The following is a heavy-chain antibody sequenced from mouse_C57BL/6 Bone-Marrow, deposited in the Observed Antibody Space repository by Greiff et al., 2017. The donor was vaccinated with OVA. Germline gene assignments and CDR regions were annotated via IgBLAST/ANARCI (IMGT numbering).Heavy chain of an antibody. V-gene: IGHV5-9*01. CDR1: GYTFSSYT. J-gene: IGHJ3*01. CDR3: ARPGAWFAY. Sequence: EVKLVESGGGLVKPGGSLKLSCAASGYTFSSYTMSWVRQTPEKRLEWVATISGGGGNTYYPDSVKGRFTISRDNAKNTLYLQMSSLGSEDTALYYCARPGAWFAYWGQGTLVTVSA. CDR2: ISGGGGNT.